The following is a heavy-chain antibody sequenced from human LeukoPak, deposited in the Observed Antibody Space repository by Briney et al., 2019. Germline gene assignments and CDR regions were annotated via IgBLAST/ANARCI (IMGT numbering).Heavy chain of an antibody. CDR3: ARLAPLGVLYYGMDV. J-gene: IGHJ6*02. D-gene: IGHD3-16*01. Sequence: ASVKVSCKASGYTFTSYYMHWVRQAPGQGLEWMGWINPNSGGTNYAQKFQGRVTMTRDTSISTAYMELSRLRSDDTAVYYCARLAPLGVLYYGMDVWGQGTTVTVSS. CDR1: GYTFTSYY. CDR2: INPNSGGT. V-gene: IGHV1-2*02.